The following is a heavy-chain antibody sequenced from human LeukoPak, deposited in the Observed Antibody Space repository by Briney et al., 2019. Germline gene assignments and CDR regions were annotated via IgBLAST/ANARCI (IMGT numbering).Heavy chain of an antibody. CDR1: GFTFSSYG. J-gene: IGHJ4*02. Sequence: GGSLRLSCAASGFTFSSYGMHWVRQAPGKGLEWVSVIYSGGTTYYADSVKGRFTISRDSSKNTLYLQMNSLRAEDTAVYYCARGSGDVIDYWGQGTLVTVSS. CDR3: ARGSGDVIDY. CDR2: IYSGGTT. D-gene: IGHD4-17*01. V-gene: IGHV3-53*01.